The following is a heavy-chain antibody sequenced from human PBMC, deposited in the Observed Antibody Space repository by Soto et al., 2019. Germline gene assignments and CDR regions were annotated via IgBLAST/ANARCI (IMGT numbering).Heavy chain of an antibody. CDR3: ARKGDYPYYFDY. CDR1: GFTFSSYG. Sequence: QVQLVESGGGVVQPGRSLRLSCAASGFTFSSYGMHWVRQAPGKGLEWVAVICYDGSNKYYADSVKGRFTISRDNSKNTLYLHMNSLRAEDTAGYYGARKGDYPYYFDYWGQGTLVTVSS. D-gene: IGHD3-16*01. V-gene: IGHV3-33*01. CDR2: ICYDGSNK. J-gene: IGHJ4*02.